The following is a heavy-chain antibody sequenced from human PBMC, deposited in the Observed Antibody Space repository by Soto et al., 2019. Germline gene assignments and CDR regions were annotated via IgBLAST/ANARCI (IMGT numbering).Heavy chain of an antibody. V-gene: IGHV5-51*01. CDR2: IYPGDSDT. CDR3: ARHGASGGYDWADYYYGMDV. Sequence: GESLKISCKGSGYSFTSYWIGWVRQMPGKGLEWMGIIYPGDSDTRYSPSFQGQVTISADKSISTAYLQWSSLKASDTAMHYCARHGASGGYDWADYYYGMDVWGQGTTVTVSS. CDR1: GYSFTSYW. D-gene: IGHD5-12*01. J-gene: IGHJ6*02.